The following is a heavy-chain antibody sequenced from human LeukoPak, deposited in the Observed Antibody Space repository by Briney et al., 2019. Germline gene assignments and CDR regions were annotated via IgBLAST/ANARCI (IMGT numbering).Heavy chain of an antibody. D-gene: IGHD7-27*01. V-gene: IGHV3-30-3*02. J-gene: IGHJ4*02. CDR1: GFTFSSYA. CDR2: ISYDGSNK. Sequence: GGSLRLSCAASGFTFSSYAMHWVRQAPGKGLEWVAVISYDGSNKYYADSVKGRFTISRDNSKNTVYLQMNSLRAEDTAVYYCVKTMGMIDLDYWGQGALVTVSS. CDR3: VKTMGMIDLDY.